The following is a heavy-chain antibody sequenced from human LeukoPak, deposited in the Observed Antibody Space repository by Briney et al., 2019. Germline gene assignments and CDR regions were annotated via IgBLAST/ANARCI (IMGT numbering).Heavy chain of an antibody. V-gene: IGHV3-48*03. D-gene: IGHD2-15*01. J-gene: IGHJ4*02. CDR1: GFTFSSYE. CDR3: AKDGRYCSGGSCYSGRADY. CDR2: ISSSGSTI. Sequence: GGSLRLSCAASGFTFSSYEMNWVRQAPGKGLEWVSYISSSGSTIYYADSVKGRFTISRDNSKNTLYLQMNSLRAEDTAVYYCAKDGRYCSGGSCYSGRADYWGQGTLVTVSS.